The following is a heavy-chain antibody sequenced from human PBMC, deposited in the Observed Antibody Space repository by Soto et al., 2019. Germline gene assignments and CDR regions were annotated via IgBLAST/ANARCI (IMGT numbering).Heavy chain of an antibody. V-gene: IGHV4-4*07. CDR2: VQMSGTT. Sequence: SETLSLTCAVSGASVRSYHWSWIRQAAGKVLEWIGRVQMSGTTYYNPSLKTRVTMSLDTSKNEVSLRMTSVTAADTAVYFCAKDRSTMRWFDPWGQGILVTVSS. J-gene: IGHJ5*02. D-gene: IGHD1-1*01. CDR1: GASVRSYH. CDR3: AKDRSTMRWFDP.